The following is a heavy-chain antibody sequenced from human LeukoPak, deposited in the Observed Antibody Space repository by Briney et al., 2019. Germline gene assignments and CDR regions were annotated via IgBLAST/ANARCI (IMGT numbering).Heavy chain of an antibody. CDR2: INNDESST. CDR1: GFTFSSYW. CDR3: ARVQGHPPNGLDV. J-gene: IGHJ3*01. D-gene: IGHD2-8*01. V-gene: IGHV3-74*01. Sequence: GGSLRLSCAASGFTFSSYWMHWVRQSPGKGLVWVSRINNDESSTSYADSVKGRFTISRDNAKNTLYLQMNSLRAEDTAVYYCARVQGHPPNGLDVWGQGTMVTVSS.